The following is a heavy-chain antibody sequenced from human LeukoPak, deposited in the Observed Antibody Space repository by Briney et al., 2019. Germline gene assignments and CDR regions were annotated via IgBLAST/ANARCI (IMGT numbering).Heavy chain of an antibody. CDR1: SYTFTSFG. Sequence: GASVKVSCKASSYTFTSFGISWVRQAPGQGLEWMGWISAYNGNTNYAQKLQGRVTMTTDTSTSTAYMELRSLRSDDTAVYYCARDILSYYGSGSYSNAWGQGTLVTVS. CDR3: ARDILSYYGSGSYSNA. J-gene: IGHJ4*02. D-gene: IGHD3-10*01. V-gene: IGHV1-18*01. CDR2: ISAYNGNT.